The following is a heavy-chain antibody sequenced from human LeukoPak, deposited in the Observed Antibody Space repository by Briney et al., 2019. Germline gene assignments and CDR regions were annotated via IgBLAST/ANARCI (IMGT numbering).Heavy chain of an antibody. D-gene: IGHD2-2*01. J-gene: IGHJ6*02. CDR3: ARGRPPGSTNRGYYYYGMDV. CDR1: GFTFSNYW. V-gene: IGHV3-74*01. CDR2: IDSDGSST. Sequence: GSLRLSCAASGFTFSNYWMHWVRQAPGKGLVWGSRIDSDGSSTSYADSVKGRFTISRDNAKNTLYLQMNSLRAEDTAVYYCARGRPPGSTNRGYYYYGMDVWGQGTTVTVSS.